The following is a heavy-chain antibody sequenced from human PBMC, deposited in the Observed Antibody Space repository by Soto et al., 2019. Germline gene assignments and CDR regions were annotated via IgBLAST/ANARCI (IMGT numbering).Heavy chain of an antibody. Sequence: QVQLVQSGAEVKKPGSSVKVSCKASGGTFSSYTISWVRQAPGQGLEWMGRIIPILGIANYAQKFQGRVTITADKSPSTAYMELSRLRSEDTAVYYFASTPYCSCGSCYPCGDAFDIWGQWTIVTGSS. D-gene: IGHD2-15*01. CDR3: ASTPYCSCGSCYPCGDAFDI. CDR2: IIPILGIA. CDR1: GGTFSSYT. V-gene: IGHV1-69*02. J-gene: IGHJ3*02.